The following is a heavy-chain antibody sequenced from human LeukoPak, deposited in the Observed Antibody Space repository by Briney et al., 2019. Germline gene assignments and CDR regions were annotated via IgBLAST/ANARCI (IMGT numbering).Heavy chain of an antibody. Sequence: GASVKVSCKASGYTFTSYGVSWVRQAPGQGLEWMGGIIPIFGTANYAQKFQGRVTITADESTSTAYMELSSLRSEDTAVYYCARGHYGGTPYNWFDPWGQGTLVTVSS. V-gene: IGHV1-69*13. CDR3: ARGHYGGTPYNWFDP. D-gene: IGHD4-23*01. CDR2: IIPIFGTA. CDR1: GYTFTSYG. J-gene: IGHJ5*02.